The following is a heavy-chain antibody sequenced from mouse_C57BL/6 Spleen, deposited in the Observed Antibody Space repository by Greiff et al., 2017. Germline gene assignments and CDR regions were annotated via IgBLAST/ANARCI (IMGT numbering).Heavy chain of an antibody. Sequence: EVHLVESGGGLVQPGGSLSLSCAASGFTFTDYYMSWVRQPPGKALEWLGFIRNKANGYTTEYSASVKGRFTISRDNSQSILYLQMNALRAEDSATYDCARATSCAGFDYWGQGTTLTVSS. CDR3: ARATSCAGFDY. V-gene: IGHV7-3*01. J-gene: IGHJ2*01. CDR1: GFTFTDYY. CDR2: IRNKANGYTT. D-gene: IGHD6-1*01.